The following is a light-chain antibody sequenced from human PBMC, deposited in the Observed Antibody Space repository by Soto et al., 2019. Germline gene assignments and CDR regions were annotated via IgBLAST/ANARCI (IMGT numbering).Light chain of an antibody. CDR1: QSVLDRSNNKNY. CDR2: WAS. J-gene: IGKJ1*01. V-gene: IGKV4-1*01. CDR3: QQYYAIPRT. Sequence: DIVMTQSPDSLAVSLGERAIINCKSSQSVLDRSNNKNYVTWYQQKPGQPPKPLIFWASTREFGVPDRFSGSGSGTDFTLTISSLQDEDVALYYCQQYYAIPRTFGQGTKVEIK.